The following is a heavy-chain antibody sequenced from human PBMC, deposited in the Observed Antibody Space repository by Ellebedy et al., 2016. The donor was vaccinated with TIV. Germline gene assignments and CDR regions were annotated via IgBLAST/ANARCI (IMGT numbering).Heavy chain of an antibody. CDR1: GLTFRSYW. D-gene: IGHD6-13*01. CDR3: VSSSPGIDY. CDR2: VTSDGSST. Sequence: PGGSLRLSCAASGLTFRSYWLHWVRQAPGKGLVWVSRVTSDGSSTISADSVTVRCTISRDNAKHTLYLQMNSLRGEDTAVYYCVSSSPGIDYWGQGTLVTVSS. J-gene: IGHJ4*02. V-gene: IGHV3-74*01.